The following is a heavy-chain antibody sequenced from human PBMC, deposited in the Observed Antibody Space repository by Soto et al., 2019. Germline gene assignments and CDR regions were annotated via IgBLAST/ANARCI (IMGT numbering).Heavy chain of an antibody. V-gene: IGHV3-74*01. CDR1: GFTFSSYW. CDR3: ARAGAVTKRYDILTGIVSDFDY. CDR2: INSDGSST. J-gene: IGHJ4*02. Sequence: GGSLRLSCAASGFTFSSYWMHWVRQAPGKGLVWVSRINSDGSSTSYSDSVKGRFTISRDNAKNTLYLQMNSLRAEDTAVYYCARAGAVTKRYDILTGIVSDFDYWGQGTLVTVSS. D-gene: IGHD3-9*01.